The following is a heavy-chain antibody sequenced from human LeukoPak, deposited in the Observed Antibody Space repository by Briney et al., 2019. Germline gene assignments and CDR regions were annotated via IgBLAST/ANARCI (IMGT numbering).Heavy chain of an antibody. D-gene: IGHD2-2*02. CDR1: GYSFTSYW. J-gene: IGHJ4*02. CDR2: IYPGDSDT. Sequence: GESLKISCKGSGYSFTSYWIGWVRQMPGRGLEWMGIIYPGDSDTRYSPSFQGQVTISADKSISTAYLQWSSLKASDTAMYYCARQQPIVVVPAAISWGEGDEYYFDYWGQGTLVTVSS. V-gene: IGHV5-51*01. CDR3: ARQQPIVVVPAAISWGEGDEYYFDY.